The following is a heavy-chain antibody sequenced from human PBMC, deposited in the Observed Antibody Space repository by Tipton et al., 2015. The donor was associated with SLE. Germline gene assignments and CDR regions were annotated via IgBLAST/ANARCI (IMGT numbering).Heavy chain of an antibody. CDR3: ARAKGFDY. V-gene: IGHV3-7*03. CDR1: GFTFDDYG. CDR2: IKQDGSEK. J-gene: IGHJ4*02. Sequence: GSLRLSCAASGFTFDDYGMSWVRQAPGKGLEWVANIKQDGSEKYYVDSVKGRFTISRDNAKNSLYLQMNSLRAEDTAVYYCARAKGFDYWGQGTLVTVSS.